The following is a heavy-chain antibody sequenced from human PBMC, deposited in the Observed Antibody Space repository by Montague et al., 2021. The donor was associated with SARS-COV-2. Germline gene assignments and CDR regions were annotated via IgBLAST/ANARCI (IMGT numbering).Heavy chain of an antibody. CDR2: INHSGSA. V-gene: IGHV4-34*01. CDR1: GGSFSGYY. J-gene: IGHJ6*02. Sequence: ETLSLTCAVYGGSFSGYYWGWLRQPPGKGLEWIGEINHSGSANYNPSLKSRVTISVDTSKNQFSLKLSSVTAADTAVYYCARVRAVPAAMRIFSLGRSYYGMDVWGQGTTVTVSS. D-gene: IGHD2-2*01. CDR3: ARVRAVPAAMRIFSLGRSYYGMDV.